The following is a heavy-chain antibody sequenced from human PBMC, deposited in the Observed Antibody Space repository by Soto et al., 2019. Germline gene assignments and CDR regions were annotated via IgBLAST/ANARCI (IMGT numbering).Heavy chain of an antibody. CDR2: IRSKANSYAT. J-gene: IGHJ5*02. D-gene: IGHD3-3*01. CDR1: GFTFSGSA. CDR3: TSSTPFYDFWSGYYHDWFDP. Sequence: GGSLRLSCAASGFTFSGSAMHWVRQASGKGLEWVGRIRSKANSYATAYAASVKSRFTISRDDSKNTAYLQMNSLKTEDTTVNYCTSSTPFYDFWSGYYHDWFDPWGQGTLVTVSS. V-gene: IGHV3-73*01.